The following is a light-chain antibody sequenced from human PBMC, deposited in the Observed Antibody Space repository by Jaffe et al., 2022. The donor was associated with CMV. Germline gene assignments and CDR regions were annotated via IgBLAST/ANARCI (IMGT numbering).Light chain of an antibody. CDR3: NSRDSSGHHVL. CDR1: SLRSYY. Sequence: SSELTQDPAVSVALGQTVRITCQGDSLRSYYASWYQEKPGQAPVLVIYGKNSRPSGIPDRFSASSSGNTASLTITGAQAEDEADYYCNSRDSSGHHVLFGGGTKLTVL. CDR2: GKN. J-gene: IGLJ2*01. V-gene: IGLV3-19*01.